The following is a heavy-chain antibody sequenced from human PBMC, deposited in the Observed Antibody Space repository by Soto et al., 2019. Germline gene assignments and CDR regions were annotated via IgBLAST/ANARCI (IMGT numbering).Heavy chain of an antibody. V-gene: IGHV3-23*01. D-gene: IGHD6-19*01. CDR1: GFTFSSYA. Sequence: EVQLLESGGGLVQPGGSLRLSCAASGFTFSSYAMSWVSQAPGKGLEWVTGISGSGDSTYYADSVKGRFTISRDNSKKAVYLQMNSLRAEDTAVYYCAKGVPGIAVAGTGYFQHWGQGTLVTVSS. CDR3: AKGVPGIAVAGTGYFQH. J-gene: IGHJ1*01. CDR2: ISGSGDST.